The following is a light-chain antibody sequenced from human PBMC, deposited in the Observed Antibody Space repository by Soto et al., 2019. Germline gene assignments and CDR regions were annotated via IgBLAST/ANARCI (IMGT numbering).Light chain of an antibody. Sequence: DIQMTQSPSSLSASVGDKVPITCRATESVSKWLAWYQEKPGNPPRPLIYDASTLESGVPSRFSGSGSGTEFTLTISSLQPDDFAIYYCQQYNSYSWTFGQGTKVEIK. J-gene: IGKJ1*01. CDR3: QQYNSYSWT. CDR2: DAS. CDR1: ESVSKW. V-gene: IGKV1-5*01.